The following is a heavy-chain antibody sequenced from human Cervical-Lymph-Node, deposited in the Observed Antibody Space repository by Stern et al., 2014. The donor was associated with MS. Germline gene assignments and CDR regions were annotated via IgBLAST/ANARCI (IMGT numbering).Heavy chain of an antibody. CDR3: TRAVGGVGRE. V-gene: IGHV1-46*01. J-gene: IGHJ4*02. CDR2: INPNGSVT. Sequence: VQLVESGPEVKKPGASVMVSCKTSGYTFTNYYIHWVRQAPGQGLEWMGIINPNGSVTASAQKFQGRLTLTRDTSTTTAYIGLIPLTSEDTAMYYCTRAVGGVGREWGQGTLVFVSS. D-gene: IGHD3-16*01. CDR1: GYTFTNYY.